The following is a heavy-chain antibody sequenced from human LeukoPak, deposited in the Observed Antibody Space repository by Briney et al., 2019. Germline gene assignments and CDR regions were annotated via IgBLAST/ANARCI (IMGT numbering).Heavy chain of an antibody. J-gene: IGHJ6*02. CDR2: ISYDGSNK. D-gene: IGHD2-15*01. CDR3: ARVRPNKYCSGGSCYQTGGMDV. V-gene: IGHV3-30-3*01. Sequence: GGSLRLSCAASGFTFSSYAIHWVRRAPGKGLEWVAVISYDGSNKYYADCVKGRFTISRDNSKDTLYLQMNSLRAEDTAVYSCARVRPNKYCSGGSCYQTGGMDVWGQGATVTVSS. CDR1: GFTFSSYA.